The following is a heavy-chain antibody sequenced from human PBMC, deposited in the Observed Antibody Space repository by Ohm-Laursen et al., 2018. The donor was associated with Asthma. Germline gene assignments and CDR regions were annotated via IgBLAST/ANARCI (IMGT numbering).Heavy chain of an antibody. CDR3: AGYSFGLKN. Sequence: GTLSLTCTVSGVSINNNDYYWGWIRQPPGKGLEWIGGIFHSGSTYYNPSLKSRLTISVDTSKNQFSLKLSSVTAADTAVYYCAGYSFGLKNWGQGTLVTVSS. V-gene: IGHV4-39*01. J-gene: IGHJ4*02. CDR2: IFHSGST. CDR1: GVSINNNDYY. D-gene: IGHD5-18*01.